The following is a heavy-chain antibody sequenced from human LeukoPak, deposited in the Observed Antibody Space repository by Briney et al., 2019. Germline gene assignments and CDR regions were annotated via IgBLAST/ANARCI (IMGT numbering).Heavy chain of an antibody. CDR3: ARGTGEGYTYGRYYFDY. D-gene: IGHD5-18*01. Sequence: ASVKVSCKASGNTFSGNYIHWVRQAPGQGLEWMGWINPKGGGTDYAPKFEGRVTMTRDTSISTAYVELSRLRSDDTAVYYCARGTGEGYTYGRYYFDYWGQGTLVTVSS. J-gene: IGHJ4*02. CDR1: GNTFSGNY. CDR2: INPKGGGT. V-gene: IGHV1-2*02.